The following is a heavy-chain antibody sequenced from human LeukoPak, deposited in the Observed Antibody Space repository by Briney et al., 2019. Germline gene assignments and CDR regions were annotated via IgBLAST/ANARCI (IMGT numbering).Heavy chain of an antibody. Sequence: PVKVSCKTSGGTFSNYAISWVRQAPGQGLEWVGGIIPILGTSNSAEKFQGRLTVTTDEFTGTAYMELSTLRSEDTAVYYCATDLADATYGFDIWGQGTMVTVSS. CDR1: GGTFSNYA. V-gene: IGHV1-69*05. CDR3: ATDLADATYGFDI. D-gene: IGHD6-13*01. CDR2: IIPILGTS. J-gene: IGHJ3*02.